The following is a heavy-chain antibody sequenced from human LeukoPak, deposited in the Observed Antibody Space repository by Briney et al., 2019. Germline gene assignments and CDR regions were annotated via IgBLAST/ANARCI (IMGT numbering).Heavy chain of an antibody. CDR2: IYPGDSDT. Sequence: GESLKISCKGPGYSFTSYWIGWVRQMPGKGLEWMGIIYPGDSDTRYSPSFQGQVTISADKSISTAYLQWSSLKASDTAMYYCARSSGVKYSSGWYDYWSQGTLVTVSS. D-gene: IGHD6-19*01. V-gene: IGHV5-51*01. CDR1: GYSFTSYW. J-gene: IGHJ4*02. CDR3: ARSSGVKYSSGWYDY.